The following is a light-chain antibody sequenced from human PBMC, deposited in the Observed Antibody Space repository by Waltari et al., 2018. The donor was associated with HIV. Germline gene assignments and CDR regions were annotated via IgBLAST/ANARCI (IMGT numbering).Light chain of an antibody. CDR1: SSNIGSNT. Sequence: QSVLTQPPSASGTPGQRVTISCSGSSSNIGSNTENWYQQLPGTAPKLLIYSYNQRPSGVPDRFAGSKSGTSSSLAISGLQSEDDAHYYCASWDDSLNGYVFGTGTKVTVL. CDR3: ASWDDSLNGYV. J-gene: IGLJ1*01. CDR2: SYN. V-gene: IGLV1-44*01.